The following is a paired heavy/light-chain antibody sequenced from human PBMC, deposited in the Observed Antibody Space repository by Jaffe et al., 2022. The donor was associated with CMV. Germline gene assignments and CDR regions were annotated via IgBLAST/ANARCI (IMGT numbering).Light chain of an antibody. CDR2: LGS. J-gene: IGKJ1*01. V-gene: IGKV2-28*01. Sequence: DIVMTQSPLSLPVTPGEPASISCRSSQSLLHSNGYNYLDWYLQKPGKSPQLLIHLGSNRASGVPDRFSGSGSGTDFTLKISRVEAEDVGIYYCMQALQTPPWTFGQGTKVEIK. CDR1: QSLLHSNGYNY. CDR3: MQALQTPPWT.
Heavy chain of an antibody. V-gene: IGHV1-2*02. Sequence: QVQLVQSGAEVKKPGASVKVSCKASGYTLTDYYMHWVRQAPGQGLEWMGWINPDSGDTNYAQKFQGRVTMTRDTSISTAYMELSSLRSDDTAVFYCARVRSGSSRPGFQHWGQGTLVTVSS. D-gene: IGHD1-26*01. CDR1: GYTLTDYY. CDR3: ARVRSGSSRPGFQH. J-gene: IGHJ1*01. CDR2: INPDSGDT.